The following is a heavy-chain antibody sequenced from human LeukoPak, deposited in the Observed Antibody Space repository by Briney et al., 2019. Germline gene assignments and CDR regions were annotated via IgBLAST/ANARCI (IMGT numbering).Heavy chain of an antibody. CDR1: GFTFSSYS. J-gene: IGHJ4*02. Sequence: GGSLRLSCAASGFTFSSYSMNWVRQTPGKGLEWVSYISSSSSTIYYADSVKGRFTISRDNAKNSLYLQMNSLRAEDTAVYYCARDYASYYYGSGSFDYWGQGTLVTVSS. CDR3: ARDYASYYYGSGSFDY. V-gene: IGHV3-48*01. D-gene: IGHD3-10*01. CDR2: ISSSSSTI.